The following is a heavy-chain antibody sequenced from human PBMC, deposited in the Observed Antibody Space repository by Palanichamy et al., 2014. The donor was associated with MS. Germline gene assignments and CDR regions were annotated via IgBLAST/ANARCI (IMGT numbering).Heavy chain of an antibody. J-gene: IGHJ4*02. CDR2: IYNSGST. CDR1: GGSISSDY. Sequence: QVQLQESGPGLVKPSETLSLTCTVSGGSISSDYWSWIRQPPGKGLEWIGYIYNSGSTNYNSSLQSRVTMSLDTSKNQFSLKLSSVTAADTAAYYCARGGPSSKYFDYWGQGTLATVSS. CDR3: ARGGPSSKYFDY. D-gene: IGHD3-16*01. V-gene: IGHV4-59*01.